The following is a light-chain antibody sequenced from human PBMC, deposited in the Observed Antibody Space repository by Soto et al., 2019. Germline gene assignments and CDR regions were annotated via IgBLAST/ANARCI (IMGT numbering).Light chain of an antibody. CDR2: GAS. CDR3: QQYNNWPFT. CDR1: QSVSSN. Sequence: EIVMTQSPATLSVSPGERATLSCRASQSVSSNLAWYQQKPGQAPRLFIYGASTRATGIPARFSGSGSGTEFTLPISSLQSEDFAVSYGQQYNNWPFTFGPGTKVDIK. V-gene: IGKV3-15*01. J-gene: IGKJ3*01.